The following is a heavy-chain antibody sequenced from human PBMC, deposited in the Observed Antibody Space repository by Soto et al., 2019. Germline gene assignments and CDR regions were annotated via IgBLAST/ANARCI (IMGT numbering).Heavy chain of an antibody. D-gene: IGHD2-15*01. J-gene: IGHJ4*02. V-gene: IGHV3-33*03. CDR3: TSSYCSGGSCWVFDF. CDR2: IWYDGSEK. CDR1: GFTFGNYA. Sequence: GGSLRLSCAASGFTFGNYAMHWVRQAPGKGLEWVAVIWYDGSEKYYSDSVKGRFTISRDNSNNKLYLQMNSLRAEDTAMYFCTSSYCSGGSCWVFDFWGQGTRVTVSS.